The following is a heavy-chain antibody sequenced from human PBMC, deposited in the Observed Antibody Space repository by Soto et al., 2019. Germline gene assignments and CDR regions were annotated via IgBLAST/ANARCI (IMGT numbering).Heavy chain of an antibody. V-gene: IGHV3-53*04. CDR1: GFTVSSNY. CDR2: IYSGGST. CDR3: ARAHGGSLRAFDI. D-gene: IGHD3-16*01. Sequence: PGGSLRLSCAASGFTVSSNYMCWVRQAPGKGLEWVSVIYSGGSTYYADSVKGRFTISRHNSKNTLYLQMNSLRAEDTAVYYCARAHGGSLRAFDIWGQGTMVTVSS. J-gene: IGHJ3*02.